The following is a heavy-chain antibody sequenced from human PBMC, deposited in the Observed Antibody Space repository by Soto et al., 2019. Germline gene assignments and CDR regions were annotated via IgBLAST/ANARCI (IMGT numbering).Heavy chain of an antibody. D-gene: IGHD5-12*01. Sequence: GGSLRLSCAASGFTFSSYSMSWVRQAPGKGLEWVSAISGSGGSTYYADSVKGRFTISRDNSKNTLYLQMNSLRAEDTAVYYCAKDRGYDSGADYWGQGTLVTVSS. CDR2: ISGSGGST. V-gene: IGHV3-23*01. CDR1: GFTFSSYS. CDR3: AKDRGYDSGADY. J-gene: IGHJ4*02.